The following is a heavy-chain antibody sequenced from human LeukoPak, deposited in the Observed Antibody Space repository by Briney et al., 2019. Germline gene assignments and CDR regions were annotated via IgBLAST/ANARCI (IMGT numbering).Heavy chain of an antibody. J-gene: IGHJ4*02. V-gene: IGHV3-21*01. CDR3: ARVTGDYGGNSADY. D-gene: IGHD4-23*01. Sequence: GGSLRLSCAVSGFTFSSYSMNWVRHAPGKGLEWVSSISSSSSYIYYADSVKGRFTISRDNAKNSLYLQMNSLRAEDTAVYYCARVTGDYGGNSADYWGQGTLVTVSS. CDR1: GFTFSSYS. CDR2: ISSSSSYI.